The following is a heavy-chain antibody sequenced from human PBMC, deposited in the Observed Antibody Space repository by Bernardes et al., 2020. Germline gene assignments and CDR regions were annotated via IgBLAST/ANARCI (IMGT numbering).Heavy chain of an antibody. D-gene: IGHD4-17*01. CDR1: GGTFSSYA. CDR3: ARTTKDATTVTRGGYYYYGMDV. J-gene: IGHJ6*02. CDR2: IIPIFGTA. Sequence: SVKVSCKASGGTFSSYAISWVRQAPGQGLEWMGGIIPIFGTANYAQKFQGRVTITADESTSTAYMELSSLRSEDTAVYYCARTTKDATTVTRGGYYYYGMDVWGQGTTVTVSS. V-gene: IGHV1-69*13.